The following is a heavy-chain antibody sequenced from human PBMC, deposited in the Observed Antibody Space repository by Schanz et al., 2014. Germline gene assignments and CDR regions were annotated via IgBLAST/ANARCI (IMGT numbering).Heavy chain of an antibody. CDR3: AKDPSHGDYDYYFDY. Sequence: VQLLQFGGGLVKPGGSLRLSCEASEFTFSSYKMNWVRQAPGKGLEWVSAISGSGGSTYYADSVKGRFTISRDNSKNTLYLQMNSLRAEDTAVYYCAKDPSHGDYDYYFDYWGQGTLVTVSS. CDR1: EFTFSSYK. D-gene: IGHD3-22*01. CDR2: ISGSGGST. V-gene: IGHV3-23*01. J-gene: IGHJ4*02.